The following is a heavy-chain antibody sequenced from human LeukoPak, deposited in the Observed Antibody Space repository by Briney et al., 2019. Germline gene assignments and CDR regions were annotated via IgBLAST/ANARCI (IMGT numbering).Heavy chain of an antibody. CDR1: GGSVSSSSYY. V-gene: IGHV4-39*07. Sequence: PSETLSLTCTVSGGSVSSSSYYWAWIRQPPGKGLEWIGSIYHSGSTYYNPSLESRVTISVDTSKNQFSLKLTSVTAADTAVYHCAKKGYYYYIDVWGTGTTVTVS. CDR3: AKKGYYYYIDV. CDR2: IYHSGST. J-gene: IGHJ6*03.